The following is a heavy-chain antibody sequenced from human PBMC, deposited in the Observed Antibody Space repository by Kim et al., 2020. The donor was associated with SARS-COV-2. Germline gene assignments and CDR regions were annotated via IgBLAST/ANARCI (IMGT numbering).Heavy chain of an antibody. J-gene: IGHJ5*02. CDR2: ISSSGSSI. Sequence: GGSLRLSCAASGFTFSRYEMNWVRQAPGKGLEWVSYISSSGSSIYYADSVKGRFTISRDNAKNSLYLQMNSLRAEDTAVYYCASLRVDSSVWYMPPKPEFKGFYFDPWGQGTLVTVSS. CDR3: ASLRVDSSVWYMPPKPEFKGFYFDP. D-gene: IGHD6-19*01. V-gene: IGHV3-48*03. CDR1: GFTFSRYE.